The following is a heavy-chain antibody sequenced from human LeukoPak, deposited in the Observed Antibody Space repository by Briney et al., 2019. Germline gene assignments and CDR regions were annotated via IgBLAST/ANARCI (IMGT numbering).Heavy chain of an antibody. D-gene: IGHD7-27*01. V-gene: IGHV4-59*01. Sequence: SETLSLTCTVSGGSISSYYWSWIRQPPGKGLEWIGYIYYSGSTNYNPSLKSRVTISVDTSKNQFSLKLSSVTAADTAVYYCARVANWGYYFDHWGQGTLVTVSS. CDR3: ARVANWGYYFDH. CDR1: GGSISSYY. J-gene: IGHJ4*02. CDR2: IYYSGST.